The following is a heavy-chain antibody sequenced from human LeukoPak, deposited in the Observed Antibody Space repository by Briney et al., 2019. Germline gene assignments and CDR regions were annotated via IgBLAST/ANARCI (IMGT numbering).Heavy chain of an antibody. CDR3: ARRAGAYSHPYDY. V-gene: IGHV3-66*04. CDR2: IFTAGST. Sequence: GGSLRLSCAASGFTVSSNYMSWVRHAPGKGLEWVSVIFTAGSTFYADSVKGRFNISRDNSKNTLYLQMNSLRAEDTAVYYCARRAGAYSHPYDYWGQGTLVTVSS. D-gene: IGHD4/OR15-4a*01. J-gene: IGHJ4*02. CDR1: GFTVSSNY.